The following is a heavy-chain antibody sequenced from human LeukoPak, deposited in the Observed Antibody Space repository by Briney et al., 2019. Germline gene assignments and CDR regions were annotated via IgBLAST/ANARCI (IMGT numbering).Heavy chain of an antibody. CDR1: GFTFSNYA. Sequence: GGSLRLSCAASGFTFSNYAVSWVRQAPEKGLDWVSVISGSAHKIRYADSVKGRFTISRDNSENVVYLQMNNLRVEDTAVYYCAGRPTGYSSGYIHWGQGTLVTVSS. CDR3: AGRPTGYSSGYIH. J-gene: IGHJ4*02. D-gene: IGHD5-18*01. CDR2: ISGSAHKI. V-gene: IGHV3-23*01.